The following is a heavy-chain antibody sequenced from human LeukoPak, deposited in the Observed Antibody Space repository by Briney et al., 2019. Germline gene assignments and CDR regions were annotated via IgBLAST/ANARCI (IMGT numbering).Heavy chain of an antibody. J-gene: IGHJ3*02. CDR3: ARGDDSSGYRYGAFDI. V-gene: IGHV3-30-3*01. CDR1: GFIFSSSA. Sequence: GRSLRLSCTASGFIFSSSAMHWVRQAPGKGLEWVAVMSYDGSNKYHADSVKGRFTISRDNSKNTLYLQMNSLRAEDTAVYYCARGDDSSGYRYGAFDIWGQGTMVTVSS. CDR2: MSYDGSNK. D-gene: IGHD3-22*01.